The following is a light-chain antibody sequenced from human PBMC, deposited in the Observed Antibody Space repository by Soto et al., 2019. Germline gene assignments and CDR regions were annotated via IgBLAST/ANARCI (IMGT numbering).Light chain of an antibody. CDR1: SNDVGGYNY. Sequence: QSALTQPASVSGSPGPSITISCTGTSNDVGGYNYVSWYQQHPGKAPKLMIYEVSYRPSGVSNRVSGSKSGNTASLTISGLQAEDEADYYCSSYTTSSIDVFGTGTKVTVL. CDR3: SSYTTSSIDV. V-gene: IGLV2-14*01. CDR2: EVS. J-gene: IGLJ1*01.